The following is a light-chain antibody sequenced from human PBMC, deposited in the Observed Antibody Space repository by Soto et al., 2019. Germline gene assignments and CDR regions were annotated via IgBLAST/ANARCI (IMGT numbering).Light chain of an antibody. Sequence: QSALTQPPSASGTPGQRVTISCSGSSSNIGSNYVYWYQQLPGTAPKLLIYRNNQRPSGVPDRFSGSKSGTSASLAISCLRSEYEADYYCAAWDDSLSGFYVFGTGTKVTVL. J-gene: IGLJ1*01. CDR3: AAWDDSLSGFYV. V-gene: IGLV1-47*01. CDR2: RNN. CDR1: SSNIGSNY.